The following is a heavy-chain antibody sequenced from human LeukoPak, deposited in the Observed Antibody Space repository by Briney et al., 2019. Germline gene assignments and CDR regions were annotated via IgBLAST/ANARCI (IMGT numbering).Heavy chain of an antibody. CDR1: GGSISSYY. D-gene: IGHD2-21*02. Sequence: PSETLSLTCTVSGGSISSYYWSWIRQPPGKGLEWIGYVYHSGSTNYSPSLKGRVTMSEDTSNNQFSLKLNSVTTADTAVYYCARVWVTIRYFDYWGQGTLVTVSS. J-gene: IGHJ4*01. V-gene: IGHV4-59*01. CDR3: ARVWVTIRYFDY. CDR2: VYHSGST.